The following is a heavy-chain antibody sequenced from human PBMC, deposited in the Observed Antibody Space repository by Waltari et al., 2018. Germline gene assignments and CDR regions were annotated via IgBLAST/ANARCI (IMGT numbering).Heavy chain of an antibody. Sequence: QVQLQESGPGLVKPSETLSLTCTVSGGSISSYYWSWIRQPPGKGLEWIWYIYYSGSTNYNPALKSRVTISVDTSKNQFSLKLSSVTAADTAVYYCARTGGYCSSTSCYYYYGMDVWGQGTTVTVSS. J-gene: IGHJ6*02. V-gene: IGHV4-59*01. CDR2: IYYSGST. CDR1: GGSISSYY. D-gene: IGHD2-2*03. CDR3: ARTGGYCSSTSCYYYYGMDV.